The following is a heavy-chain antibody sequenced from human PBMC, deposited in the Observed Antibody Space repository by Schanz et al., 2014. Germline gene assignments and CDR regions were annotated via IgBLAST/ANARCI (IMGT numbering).Heavy chain of an antibody. Sequence: QVQLVESGGGLVKPGGSLRLSCAASGFMFSSYGMHWVRQAPGKGLEWVGIISYDGSKKSYADSVKGRFTISRDNSKNSLFLQLNNLRADGTAVYYCARNRGSGGQDWYFDLWGRGTLVTVSS. CDR1: GFMFSSYG. D-gene: IGHD1-26*01. CDR2: ISYDGSKK. CDR3: ARNRGSGGQDWYFDL. V-gene: IGHV3-33*08. J-gene: IGHJ2*01.